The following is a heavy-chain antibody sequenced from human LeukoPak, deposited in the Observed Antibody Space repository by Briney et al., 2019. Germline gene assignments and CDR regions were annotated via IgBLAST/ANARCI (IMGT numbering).Heavy chain of an antibody. CDR2: ISYDGSNK. V-gene: IGHV3-30*03. Sequence: GRSLRLSCAASGFIFSSYGMHWVRQAPGKGLEWVAVISYDGSNKYYADSVKGRFTISRDNSKNTLYLQMNSLRAEDTAVYYCARGLVVVVAATRGMDVWGQGTTVTVSS. CDR1: GFIFSSYG. CDR3: ARGLVVVVAATRGMDV. D-gene: IGHD2-15*01. J-gene: IGHJ6*02.